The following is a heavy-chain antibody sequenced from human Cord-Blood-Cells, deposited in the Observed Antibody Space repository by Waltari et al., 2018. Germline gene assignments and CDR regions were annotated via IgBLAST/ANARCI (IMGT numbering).Heavy chain of an antibody. Sequence: EVQLVESGGGLVQPGGSLRLSCAASGFTFSSYWMTWFGQAPGKGQEWVANIKQDGREKYYVDSVKGRFTISRDNAKNSLYLQMNSLRAEDTAVYYCARDQRVVITKYYFDYWGQGTLVTVSS. V-gene: IGHV3-7*01. CDR3: ARDQRVVITKYYFDY. CDR1: GFTFSSYW. J-gene: IGHJ4*02. CDR2: IKQDGREK. D-gene: IGHD3-22*01.